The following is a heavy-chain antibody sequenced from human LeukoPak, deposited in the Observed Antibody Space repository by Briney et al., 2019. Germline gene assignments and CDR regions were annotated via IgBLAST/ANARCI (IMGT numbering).Heavy chain of an antibody. D-gene: IGHD3-3*01. CDR3: ATQGTLDFWSGGIDY. V-gene: IGHV1-24*01. Sequence: ASVKVSCKASGGTFSSYAISWVRQAPGKGLEWMGGFDPEDGETIYAQKFQGRVTMTEDTSTDTAYMELSSLRSEDTAVYYCATQGTLDFWSGGIDYWGQGTLVTVSS. CDR1: GGTFSSYA. J-gene: IGHJ4*02. CDR2: FDPEDGET.